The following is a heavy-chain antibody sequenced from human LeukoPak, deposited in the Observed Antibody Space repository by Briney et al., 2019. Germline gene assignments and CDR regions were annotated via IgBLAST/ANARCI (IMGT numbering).Heavy chain of an antibody. J-gene: IGHJ6*02. CDR2: ISGSGGST. CDR1: GFTFSSYA. CDR3: AKDYTSGYYYYYYGMDV. Sequence: GGSLRLSCAASGFTFSSYAMSWVRQAPGKGLEWVSAISGSGGSTYYADSVKGRFTISRDNSKNTLYLQMNSLRAEDTAVYYCAKDYTSGYYYYYYGMDVWGQGTTVTVSS. V-gene: IGHV3-23*01. D-gene: IGHD2-15*01.